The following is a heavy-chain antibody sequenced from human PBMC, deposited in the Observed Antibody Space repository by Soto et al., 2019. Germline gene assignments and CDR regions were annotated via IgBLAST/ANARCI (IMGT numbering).Heavy chain of an antibody. Sequence: SETLSLTCSVSGDYIHVGGYYWTWIRQRPGKGLEWMGYIYYTGKTYYNPSLESRLTMSVDRSKNQFSLHLSSVAAADTAVYYCVRSLGWLQYSWFDPWGQGIPVTVSS. CDR1: GDYIHVGGYY. D-gene: IGHD3-16*01. CDR3: VRSLGWLQYSWFDP. V-gene: IGHV4-31*03. J-gene: IGHJ5*02. CDR2: IYYTGKT.